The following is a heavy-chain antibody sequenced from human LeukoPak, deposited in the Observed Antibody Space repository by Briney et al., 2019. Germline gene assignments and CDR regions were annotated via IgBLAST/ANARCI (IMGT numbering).Heavy chain of an antibody. CDR1: GFTFSSYE. D-gene: IGHD5-24*01. CDR3: AKSGYNRFDY. J-gene: IGHJ4*02. CDR2: IRYDGSNE. Sequence: GGSLRLSCAASGFTFSSYEMNWVRQAPGKGLEWVSFIRYDGSNEYYADSVRGRFTISRDNSKNTLYLQMNSLIAEDTAVYYCAKSGYNRFDYWGQGTRVTVSS. V-gene: IGHV3-30*02.